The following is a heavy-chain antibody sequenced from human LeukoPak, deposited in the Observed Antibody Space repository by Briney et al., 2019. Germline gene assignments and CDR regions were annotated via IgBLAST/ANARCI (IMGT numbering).Heavy chain of an antibody. CDR3: ARDLAMVRGVFDY. J-gene: IGHJ4*02. CDR1: GFISSSFG. Sequence: GGSLRLSCAASGFISSSFGMHWVRQAPGKGLEWVSSISSSSSYIYYADSVKGRFTISRDNAKNSLYLQMNSLRAEDTAVYYCARDLAMVRGVFDYWGEGTLLTVS. V-gene: IGHV3-21*01. D-gene: IGHD3-10*01. CDR2: ISSSSSYI.